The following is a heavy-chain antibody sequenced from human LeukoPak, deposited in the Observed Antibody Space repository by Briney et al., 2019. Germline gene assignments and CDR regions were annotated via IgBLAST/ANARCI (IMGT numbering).Heavy chain of an antibody. CDR3: ARLAVDDNYFQH. D-gene: IGHD6-19*01. CDR1: GFTFSDYY. Sequence: PGGSLRLSCAASGFTFSDYYMSWIRQAPGKGLEWVSYISSSGSTIYYTDSVQGRFTISRDNAKNSLYLQMNSLRAEDTAVYYCARLAVDDNYFQHWGQGTLVTVSS. V-gene: IGHV3-11*01. J-gene: IGHJ1*01. CDR2: ISSSGSTI.